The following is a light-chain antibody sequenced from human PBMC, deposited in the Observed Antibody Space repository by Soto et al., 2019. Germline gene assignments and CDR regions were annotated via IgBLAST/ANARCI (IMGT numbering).Light chain of an antibody. J-gene: IGLJ2*01. V-gene: IGLV8-61*01. Sequence: QSVVSQEPSFSVSPGETVTLTCGLTSASVLTSYYPSWYQQTPGQAPRTLIYSTNIRSSGVPDQFSGSILGNKAALTITGAQADDESDYYCALYVGSGTVVFGGGTKLTVL. CDR3: ALYVGSGTVV. CDR2: STN. CDR1: SASVLTSYY.